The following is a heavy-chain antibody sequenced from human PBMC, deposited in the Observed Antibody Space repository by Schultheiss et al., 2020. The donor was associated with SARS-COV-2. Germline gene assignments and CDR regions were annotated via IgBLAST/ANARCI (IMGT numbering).Heavy chain of an antibody. CDR1: GFTFSSYA. J-gene: IGHJ4*02. V-gene: IGHV3-23*01. Sequence: GGSLRLSCAASGFTFSSYAMSWVRQAPGKGLEWVSAISGSGGSTYYADSVKGRFTISRDNSKNTLYLQMNSLRAEDTAVYYCARDLAMVRGVMALGFDYWGQGTLVTVSS. CDR2: ISGSGGST. CDR3: ARDLAMVRGVMALGFDY. D-gene: IGHD3-10*01.